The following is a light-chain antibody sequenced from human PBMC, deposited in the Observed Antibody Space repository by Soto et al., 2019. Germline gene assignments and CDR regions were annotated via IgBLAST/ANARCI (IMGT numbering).Light chain of an antibody. CDR1: SSDVGGYNY. CDR3: SSYTSSSPRV. Sequence: QSALTQPASVSGSPGHSITISCTGTSSDVGGYNYVSWYQQHPGKAPKLIIYEVSNRPSGVSNRFSGSKSGNTASLTISGLQAEDEADYYCSSYTSSSPRVFGGGTTLTVL. V-gene: IGLV2-14*01. CDR2: EVS. J-gene: IGLJ2*01.